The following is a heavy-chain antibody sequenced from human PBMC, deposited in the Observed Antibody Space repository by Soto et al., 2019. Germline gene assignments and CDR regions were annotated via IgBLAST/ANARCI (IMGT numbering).Heavy chain of an antibody. Sequence: ASVKVSCKASGYTFTSYDINWVRQATGQGLEWMGWINPGNGNTKYSQKFQGRVTITRDTSASTAYMELSSLRSEDTAVYYCAREEDDYGDYEQFGAFDIWGQGTMVTVSS. V-gene: IGHV1-3*01. CDR3: AREEDDYGDYEQFGAFDI. D-gene: IGHD4-17*01. CDR1: GYTFTSYD. J-gene: IGHJ3*02. CDR2: INPGNGNT.